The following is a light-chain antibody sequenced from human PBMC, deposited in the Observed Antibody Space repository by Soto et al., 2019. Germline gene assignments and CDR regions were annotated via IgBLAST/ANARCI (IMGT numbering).Light chain of an antibody. J-gene: IGKJ1*01. V-gene: IGKV3-20*01. CDR3: QQYGNSPPT. CDR1: QSVSSSY. Sequence: EIVLTQSPGTLSLSPGERATLCCRASQSVSSSYLAWYQQKPGQAPRLLIYGASSRATGIPDRFSGSGSGTDFTLTISRLEPEDFAVYYGQQYGNSPPTFGQETKVEIK. CDR2: GAS.